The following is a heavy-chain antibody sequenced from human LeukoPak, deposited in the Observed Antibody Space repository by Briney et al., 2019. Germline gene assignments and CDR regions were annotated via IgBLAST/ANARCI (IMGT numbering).Heavy chain of an antibody. V-gene: IGHV4-59*01. CDR2: IYYSGST. CDR1: GGSISSYY. J-gene: IGHJ4*02. D-gene: IGHD3-10*01. Sequence: SETLSLTCNASGGSISSYYWSWIRQPPGKGLEWIGYIYYSGSTNYNPSLKSRVTISVDTSKNQFSLKLSSVTAADTAVYYCARDPMVRGVLGCFDYWGQGTLVTVSS. CDR3: ARDPMVRGVLGCFDY.